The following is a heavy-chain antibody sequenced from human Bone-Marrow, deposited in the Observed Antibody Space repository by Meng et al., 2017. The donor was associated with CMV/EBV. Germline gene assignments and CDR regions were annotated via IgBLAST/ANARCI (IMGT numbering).Heavy chain of an antibody. J-gene: IGHJ3*02. Sequence: GGTLRLSCAASGFTVSSNYMSWVRQAPGKGLEWVSVIYSGGSTYYADSVKGRFTISRDNSKNTLYLQMNSLRAEDTAVYYCAIPYYDILTGYYEGAFDIWGQGTMVTVSS. D-gene: IGHD3-9*01. V-gene: IGHV3-66*02. CDR3: AIPYYDILTGYYEGAFDI. CDR2: IYSGGST. CDR1: GFTVSSNY.